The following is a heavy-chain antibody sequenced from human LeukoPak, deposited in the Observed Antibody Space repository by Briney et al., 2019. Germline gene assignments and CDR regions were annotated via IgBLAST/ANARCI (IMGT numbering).Heavy chain of an antibody. Sequence: PGGSLRLPCAASGFTVSSNYMSWVRQAPGKGLQWVSLIYSGGSTYYADSVKGRFTISRDNSKNTLYLQMNSLRAEDTAVYYCAREVGGSAFDIWGQGTMVTVSS. CDR1: GFTVSSNY. V-gene: IGHV3-53*01. J-gene: IGHJ3*02. CDR2: IYSGGST. D-gene: IGHD3-16*01. CDR3: AREVGGSAFDI.